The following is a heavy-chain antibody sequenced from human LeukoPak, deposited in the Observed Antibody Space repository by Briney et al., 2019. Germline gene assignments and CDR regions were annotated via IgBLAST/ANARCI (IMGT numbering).Heavy chain of an antibody. Sequence: TGGSLRLSCAASGFTFSSYWMSWVRQSPGKGLEWVSGITSSGGSTYYADSVKGRFTISRDNSKNTLYLQMNSLRAEDTAVYYCAKAPDYYGSGSYYYFDYWGQGTLVTVSS. D-gene: IGHD3-10*01. J-gene: IGHJ4*02. V-gene: IGHV3-23*01. CDR2: ITSSGGST. CDR1: GFTFSSYW. CDR3: AKAPDYYGSGSYYYFDY.